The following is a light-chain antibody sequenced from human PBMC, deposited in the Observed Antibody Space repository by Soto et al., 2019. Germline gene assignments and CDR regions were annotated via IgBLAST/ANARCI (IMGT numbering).Light chain of an antibody. Sequence: QSALTQPASVSGAPGQSITISCTGTRSDIGDYNYVSWYQQHPGKAPKLLISEARNRPSGVSNRFSGSKSGNTASLTISGLQADDEADYYCSSYTSSHALLFGGRTKVTVL. CDR2: EAR. CDR3: SSYTSSHALL. V-gene: IGLV2-14*01. J-gene: IGLJ3*02. CDR1: RSDIGDYNY.